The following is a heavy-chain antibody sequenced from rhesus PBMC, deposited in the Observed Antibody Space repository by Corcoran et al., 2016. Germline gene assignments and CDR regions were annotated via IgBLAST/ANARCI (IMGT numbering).Heavy chain of an antibody. CDR3: AKDSPGWTGYYFY. D-gene: IGHD3-3*01. J-gene: IGHJ4*01. Sequence: EVQLVQSGAEVKRPGDSRRIPCKTSGYSFTGSWCSWVRQMPGKGLEWMGIIYPGNSDTRYSPSFQGQVTISADKSISTAYLQWSSLKASDTATYYCAKDSPGWTGYYFYWGQGVLVTVSS. V-gene: IGHV5-43*01. CDR1: GYSFTGSW. CDR2: IYPGNSDT.